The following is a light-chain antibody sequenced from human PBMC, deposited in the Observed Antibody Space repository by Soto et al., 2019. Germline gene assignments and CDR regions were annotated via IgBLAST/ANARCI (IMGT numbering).Light chain of an antibody. Sequence: EIVLTQSPGTLSLSPGERATLSCRASQIVSSTFFAWYQQKPGLPPRLLIYSTSSRASGVPDRCSGSGSGTDFALTISRMEPEDSAVYYCQQYSPSPSFTFGQGTKLAIK. J-gene: IGKJ2*01. CDR1: QIVSSTF. CDR2: STS. V-gene: IGKV3-20*01. CDR3: QQYSPSPSFT.